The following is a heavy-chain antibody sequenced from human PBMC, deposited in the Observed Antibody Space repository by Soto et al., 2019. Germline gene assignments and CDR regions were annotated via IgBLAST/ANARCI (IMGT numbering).Heavy chain of an antibody. Sequence: SETLSLTCTVSGCSISSYYWSWIRQPPGKGLEWIGYIYYSGSTNYNPSLKSRVTISVDTSKNQFSLKLSSVTAADTAVYYCAVGYSGYYYYYMDVWGKGTTVTVSS. V-gene: IGHV4-59*08. CDR2: IYYSGST. J-gene: IGHJ6*03. CDR3: AVGYSGYYYYYMDV. D-gene: IGHD5-12*01. CDR1: GCSISSYY.